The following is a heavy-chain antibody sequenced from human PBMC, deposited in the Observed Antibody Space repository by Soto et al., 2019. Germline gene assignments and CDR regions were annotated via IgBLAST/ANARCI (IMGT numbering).Heavy chain of an antibody. D-gene: IGHD2-8*01. J-gene: IGHJ5*02. CDR3: ARDRDCTNGVCYDFSGFDP. Sequence: QVQLQESGPGLVKPSQTLSLTCTVSGGSISSGGYYWSWIRQHPGKGLEWIGYIYYSGSTYYNPSLKSRVTISVDTYKNQFSLKLSSVTAADTAVYYCARDRDCTNGVCYDFSGFDPWGQGTLVTVSS. CDR1: GGSISSGGYY. V-gene: IGHV4-31*03. CDR2: IYYSGST.